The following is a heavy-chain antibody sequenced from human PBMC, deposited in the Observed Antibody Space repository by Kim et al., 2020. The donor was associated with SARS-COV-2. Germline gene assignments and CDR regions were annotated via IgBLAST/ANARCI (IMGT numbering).Heavy chain of an antibody. CDR2: IYPGDSDT. J-gene: IGHJ6*02. V-gene: IGHV5-51*01. D-gene: IGHD2-15*01. Sequence: GESLKISCKGSGYSFTSYWIGWVRQMPGKGLEWMGIIYPGDSDTRYSPSFQGQVTISADKSISTAYLQWSSLKASDTAMYYCARQHCSGGSCYSYYYYGMDVWGQGTTVTVSS. CDR1: GYSFTSYW. CDR3: ARQHCSGGSCYSYYYYGMDV.